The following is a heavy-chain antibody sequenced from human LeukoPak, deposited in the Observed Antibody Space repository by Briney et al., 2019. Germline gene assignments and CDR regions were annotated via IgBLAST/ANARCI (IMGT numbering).Heavy chain of an antibody. CDR3: ARDWSGWTQDY. CDR2: ISSSGSTI. J-gene: IGHJ4*02. D-gene: IGHD6-19*01. Sequence: GGSLRLSCAASGFTFSSYSMNWVRQAPGKGLEWVSYISSSGSTIYYADSVKGRFTISRDNAKNSLYLQMNSLRAEDAAVYYCARDWSGWTQDYWGQGTLVTVSS. V-gene: IGHV3-48*01. CDR1: GFTFSSYS.